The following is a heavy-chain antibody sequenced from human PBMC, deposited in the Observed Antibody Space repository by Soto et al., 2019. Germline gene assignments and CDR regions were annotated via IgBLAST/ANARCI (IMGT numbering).Heavy chain of an antibody. CDR2: INWNGGST. CDR1: GFTFDDYG. J-gene: IGHJ4*02. D-gene: IGHD3-10*01. V-gene: IGHV3-20*01. Sequence: PGGSLRLSCAASGFTFDDYGMSWVRQAPGKGLEWVSGINWNGGSTGYADSVKGRFTISRDNAKNSLYLQMNSLRAEDTALYHCARAGYYGSGSQFDYWGQGTLVTVSS. CDR3: ARAGYYGSGSQFDY.